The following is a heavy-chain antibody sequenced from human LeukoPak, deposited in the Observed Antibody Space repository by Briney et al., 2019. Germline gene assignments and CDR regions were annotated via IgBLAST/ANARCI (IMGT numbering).Heavy chain of an antibody. Sequence: GGCQTPSCAASGFPLSSYSINWVRQAPGKGLEWVSYINIDSITVNYADSVKGRFTISRDNAKNSLYLQMNSLRAEDTAVYYCSNAKFHNWGQGSLDTVSS. CDR3: SNAKFHN. CDR1: GFPLSSYS. V-gene: IGHV3-48*01. CDR2: INIDSITV. J-gene: IGHJ1*01.